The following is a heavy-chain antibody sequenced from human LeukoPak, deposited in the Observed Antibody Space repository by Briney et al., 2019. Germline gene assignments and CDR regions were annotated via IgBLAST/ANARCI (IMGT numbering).Heavy chain of an antibody. CDR2: INHSGST. CDR3: ARGHYGSGSYWPNHDY. V-gene: IGHV4-34*01. J-gene: IGHJ4*02. CDR1: GGSFSGYY. D-gene: IGHD3-10*01. Sequence: PSETLSLTCAVYGGSFSGYYWSWIRQPPGKGLEWIGEINHSGSTDYNPSLKSRVTISVDTSKNQFSLKLSSVTAADTAVYYCARGHYGSGSYWPNHDYWGQGTLVTVSS.